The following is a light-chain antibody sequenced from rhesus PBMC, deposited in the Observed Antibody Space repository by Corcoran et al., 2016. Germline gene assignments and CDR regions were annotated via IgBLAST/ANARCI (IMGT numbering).Light chain of an antibody. J-gene: IGKJ2*01. V-gene: IGKV1-21*01. CDR2: KAS. CDR1: QDISSW. Sequence: DIQMTQSPSSLSASVGDRVTITCRASQDISSWSAWYQQKPGQAPKLLIYKASNLQNGVPSRFSGNGSGTEFTQTISSLQPEDFATYSSQNYGSATYSFGQGTKVGIK. CDR3: QNYGSATYS.